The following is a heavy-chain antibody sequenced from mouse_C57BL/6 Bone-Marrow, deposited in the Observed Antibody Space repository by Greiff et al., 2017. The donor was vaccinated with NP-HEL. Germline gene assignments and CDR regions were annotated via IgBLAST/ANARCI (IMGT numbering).Heavy chain of an antibody. CDR2: IDPSDSYT. V-gene: IGHV1-69*01. CDR3: ARAYYSPHYYAMDY. Sequence: QVQLQQPGAELVMPGASVKLSCKASGYTFPSYWMHWVKQRPGQGLEWIGEIDPSDSYTNYNQKFKGKSTLTVDKSSSTAYMQLSSLTSEDSAVYYCARAYYSPHYYAMDYWGQGTSVTVSS. J-gene: IGHJ4*01. D-gene: IGHD2-12*01. CDR1: GYTFPSYW.